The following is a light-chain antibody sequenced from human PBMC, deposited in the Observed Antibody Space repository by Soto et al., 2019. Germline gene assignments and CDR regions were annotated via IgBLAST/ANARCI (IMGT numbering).Light chain of an antibody. Sequence: QSVLTQPPSVSATPGQTVTISCSGSGSNLGRNYVSWYQQLPGTAPKLLIYDNVYRFSGIPDRFSASKSGTSATLGITGLQTGDEGDYYCGSWDNSLRAYVFGTGTKVTVL. CDR3: GSWDNSLRAYV. J-gene: IGLJ1*01. CDR2: DNV. CDR1: GSNLGRNY. V-gene: IGLV1-51*01.